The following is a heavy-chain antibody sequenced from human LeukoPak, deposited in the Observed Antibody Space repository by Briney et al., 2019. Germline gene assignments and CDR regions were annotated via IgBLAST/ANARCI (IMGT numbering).Heavy chain of an antibody. CDR1: GHILTELS. J-gene: IGHJ6*03. Sequence: ASVKVSCRVSGHILTELSIHWVRQAPGKGLEWMGSFDPENANTMSAQTFQGRVTMTEDTSTDTAYMELRSLRSDDTAIYYCVIMSHTVVPTARIYYYMDIWGTGTTAIVSS. V-gene: IGHV1-24*01. D-gene: IGHD1-1*01. CDR2: FDPENANT. CDR3: VIMSHTVVPTARIYYYMDI.